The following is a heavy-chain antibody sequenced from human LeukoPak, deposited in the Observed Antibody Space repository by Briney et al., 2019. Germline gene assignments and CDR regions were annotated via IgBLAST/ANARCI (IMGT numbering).Heavy chain of an antibody. CDR3: AREHGDRAHGMDV. Sequence: PSETLSLTCTVSGGSISSYYWSWIRQPPGKGLEWIGYIYYSGSTNYNPSLKSRVTISVDTSKNQFSLKLSSVTAADTAVYYCAREHGDRAHGMDVWGQGTTVTVSS. CDR1: GGSISSYY. CDR2: IYYSGST. V-gene: IGHV4-59*01. D-gene: IGHD4-17*01. J-gene: IGHJ6*02.